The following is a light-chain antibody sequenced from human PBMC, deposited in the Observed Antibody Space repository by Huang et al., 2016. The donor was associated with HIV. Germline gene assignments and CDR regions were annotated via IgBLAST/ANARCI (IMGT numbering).Light chain of an antibody. V-gene: IGKV3-11*01. CDR2: DAS. J-gene: IGKJ4*01. CDR3: QQRSNWLT. CDR1: QSVSSY. Sequence: EIVLTQSPATLSLSPGERATLSCRASQSVSSYLAWYQQKPGQAPRLLIYDASTRATGIPARCSGSGSGTDFTLTISSLEPEDFAVYSCQQRSNWLTFGGGTKVEIK.